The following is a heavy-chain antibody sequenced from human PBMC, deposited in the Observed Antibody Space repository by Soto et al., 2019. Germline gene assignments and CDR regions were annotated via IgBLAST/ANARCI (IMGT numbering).Heavy chain of an antibody. J-gene: IGHJ5*01. D-gene: IGHD3-16*01. CDR1: GHTLASYD. CDR3: ARDPFYGWFDS. CDR2: MTPDSGDT. V-gene: IGHV1-8*01. Sequence: QVQLVQSGAEVRKPGASLKVSCKASGHTLASYDINWVRQATGQGLEWMGWMTPDSGDTGYAQKFQGRVTMTCDTSITTAYMELSSLRSDDTAVSYCARDPFYGWFDSWGQGTLVTVSS.